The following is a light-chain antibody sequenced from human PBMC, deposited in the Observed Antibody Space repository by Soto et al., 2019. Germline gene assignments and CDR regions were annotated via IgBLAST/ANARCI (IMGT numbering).Light chain of an antibody. CDR3: QTWGTGIHVV. CDR2: VNSDGSH. CDR1: SGHSSYA. Sequence: QPVLTQSPSASASLGASVKLTCTLSSGHSSYAIAWHQQQPEKGPRYLMKVNSDGSHNKGDGIPDRFSGSSSGAERYLTISSLQSEDEDDYYCQTWGTGIHVVFGGGTKLTVL. J-gene: IGLJ2*01. V-gene: IGLV4-69*01.